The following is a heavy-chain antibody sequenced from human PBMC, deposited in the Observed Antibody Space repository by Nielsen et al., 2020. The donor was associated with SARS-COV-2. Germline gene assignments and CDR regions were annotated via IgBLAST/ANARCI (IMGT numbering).Heavy chain of an antibody. Sequence: SLKISCAASGFTFSDYYMSWIRQAPGKGLEWVSYISSSSSYTNYADSVKGRFTISRDNAKNSLYLQMNSLRAEDTAVYYCARGARDCSGGSCYSDYYYGMDVWGQGTTVTVSS. V-gene: IGHV3-11*03. D-gene: IGHD2-15*01. CDR3: ARGARDCSGGSCYSDYYYGMDV. J-gene: IGHJ6*02. CDR1: GFTFSDYY. CDR2: ISSSSSYT.